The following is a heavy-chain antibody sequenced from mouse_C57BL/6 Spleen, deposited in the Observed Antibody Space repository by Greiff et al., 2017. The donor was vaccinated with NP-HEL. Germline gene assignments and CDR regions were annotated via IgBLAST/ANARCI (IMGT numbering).Heavy chain of an antibody. V-gene: IGHV5-16*01. Sequence: EVHLVESEGGLVQPGSSMKLSCTASGFTFSDYYMAWVRQVPEKGLEWVANINYDGSSTYYLDSLKSRFIISRDNAKNILYLQMSSLKSEDTATYYCARAPDYYGSSLDYWGQGATLTVSS. CDR2: INYDGSST. D-gene: IGHD1-1*01. J-gene: IGHJ2*01. CDR3: ARAPDYYGSSLDY. CDR1: GFTFSDYY.